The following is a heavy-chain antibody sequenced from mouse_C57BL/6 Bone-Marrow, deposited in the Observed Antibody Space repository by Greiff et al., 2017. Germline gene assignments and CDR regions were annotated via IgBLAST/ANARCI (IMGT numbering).Heavy chain of an antibody. CDR2: IDPSDSYT. Sequence: QVQLQQPGAELVMPGASVKLSCKASGYTFTSYWLHWVKQRPGQGLEWIGEIDPSDSYTTYNQQFKGKSPLTVDKSSSTAYMQLSSLTSEDSAVYYCARFHYDYDGYYAMDYWGQGTSVTVSS. CDR3: ARFHYDYDGYYAMDY. J-gene: IGHJ4*01. D-gene: IGHD2-4*01. V-gene: IGHV1-69*01. CDR1: GYTFTSYW.